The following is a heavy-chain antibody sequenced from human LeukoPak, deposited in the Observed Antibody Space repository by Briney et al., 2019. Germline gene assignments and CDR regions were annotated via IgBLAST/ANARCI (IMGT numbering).Heavy chain of an antibody. CDR2: IYPGDSDT. CDR3: ARRGAGGADILSPYDY. D-gene: IGHD3-9*01. V-gene: IGHV5-51*01. J-gene: IGHJ4*02. CDR1: GSSFTSYW. Sequence: GESLQISCQGSGSSFTSYWIGWVRQVPGKGLEWMGIIYPGDSDTSYSPSFQGQVTISADKSISTAYLQWSSLKASDTAMYYCARRGAGGADILSPYDYWGQGTLVTVSS.